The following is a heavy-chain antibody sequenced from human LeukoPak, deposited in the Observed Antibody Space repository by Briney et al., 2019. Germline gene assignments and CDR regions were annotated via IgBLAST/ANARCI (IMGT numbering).Heavy chain of an antibody. CDR3: AREGKGSGSPNFDY. D-gene: IGHD2-15*01. CDR2: ISYDGSNK. V-gene: IGHV3-30*01. CDR1: GFTFSSYA. J-gene: IGHJ4*02. Sequence: GRSLRLSCAASGFTFSSYAMHWVRQAPGKGLEWVAVISYDGSNKYYADSVKGRFTISRDNSKNTLYLQMNSLRAEDTAVYYCAREGKGSGSPNFDYWGQGTLVTVSS.